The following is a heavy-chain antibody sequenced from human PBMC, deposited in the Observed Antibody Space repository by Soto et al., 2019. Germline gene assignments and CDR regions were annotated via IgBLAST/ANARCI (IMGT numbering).Heavy chain of an antibody. Sequence: EVQLLESGGGLVQPGGSLRLSCAASGFTFSSYAMSWVRQAPGKGLEWVSAISGSGGSTYYADSVKGRFTISRDNSKNSLYLQMNSLRAEDTAVYYGAKGKNDCVWGSYRHYYFDYWGQGTLVTVSS. CDR3: AKGKNDCVWGSYRHYYFDY. V-gene: IGHV3-23*01. CDR1: GFTFSSYA. D-gene: IGHD3-16*02. J-gene: IGHJ4*02. CDR2: ISGSGGST.